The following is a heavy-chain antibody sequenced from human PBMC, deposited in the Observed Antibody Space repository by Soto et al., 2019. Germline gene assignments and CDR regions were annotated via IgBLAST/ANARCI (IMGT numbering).Heavy chain of an antibody. CDR1: GFTFSSYA. D-gene: IGHD6-13*01. J-gene: IGHJ1*01. CDR3: ARRRAPGALMSTEYFQH. Sequence: QVQLLESGGGVVQPGRSLRLSCAASGFTFSSYAMHWVRQAPGKGLEWVAVISSDGNNKYYADSVKGRFTISRDNSKNTLYLQMNSLRAEDTAVYYCARRRAPGALMSTEYFQHWGQGTLVTVSS. CDR2: ISSDGNNK. V-gene: IGHV3-30-3*01.